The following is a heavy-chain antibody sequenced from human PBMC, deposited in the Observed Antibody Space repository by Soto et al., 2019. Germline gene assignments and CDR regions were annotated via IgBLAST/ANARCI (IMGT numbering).Heavy chain of an antibody. D-gene: IGHD3-22*01. Sequence: PGGSLRLSCAASGFTFSSYAMSWVRQAPGKGLEWVSAISGSGGSTYYADSVKGRFTISRDNSKNTLYLQMNSLRAEDTAVYYCAKGGPDSSGYYYYYYGMDVWGQGTTVTVSS. V-gene: IGHV3-23*01. CDR2: ISGSGGST. CDR3: AKGGPDSSGYYYYYYGMDV. CDR1: GFTFSSYA. J-gene: IGHJ6*02.